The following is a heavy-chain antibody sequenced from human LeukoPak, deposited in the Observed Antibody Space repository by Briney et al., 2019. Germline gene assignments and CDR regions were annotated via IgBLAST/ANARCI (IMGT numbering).Heavy chain of an antibody. J-gene: IGHJ4*02. CDR2: IYYSGST. D-gene: IGHD2-21*02. V-gene: IGHV4-39*01. Sequence: SETLSLTCTVSGGSISSSSYYRGWIRQPPGKGLEWIGSIYYSGSTHYNPSLKSRVTIPVDTSKNQFSLKLSSVTAADTAVCYCARLGIGLLDYWGQGTLVTVSS. CDR3: ARLGIGLLDY. CDR1: GGSISSSSYY.